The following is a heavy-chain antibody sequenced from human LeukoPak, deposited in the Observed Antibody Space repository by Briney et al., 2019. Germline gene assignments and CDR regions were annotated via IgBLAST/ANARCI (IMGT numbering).Heavy chain of an antibody. CDR1: GYTFTIYD. J-gene: IGHJ5*02. Sequence: ASVKVSCKASGYTFTIYDINWVRQATGQGLEWMGWMNPNSGNTGYAQKFQGRVTMTRNTSISTAYMELSSLRSEDTAVYYCARADCSSTSCSNWFDPWGQGTLVTVSS. V-gene: IGHV1-8*01. CDR3: ARADCSSTSCSNWFDP. CDR2: MNPNSGNT. D-gene: IGHD2-2*01.